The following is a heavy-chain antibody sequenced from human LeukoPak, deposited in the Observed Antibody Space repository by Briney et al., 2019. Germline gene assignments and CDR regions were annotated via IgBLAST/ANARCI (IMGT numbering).Heavy chain of an antibody. CDR1: GYTFTGYY. CDR3: ARGTDYGDLRWLVVCDY. D-gene: IGHD4-17*01. Sequence: ASVKVSCKASGYTFTGYYMHWVRQAPGQGLEWMGWINPNSGGTNYAQKFQGRVTMTRDTSISTAYMELSRLRSDHTAVYYCARGTDYGDLRWLVVCDYWGQGTLVTVS. CDR2: INPNSGGT. J-gene: IGHJ4*02. V-gene: IGHV1-2*02.